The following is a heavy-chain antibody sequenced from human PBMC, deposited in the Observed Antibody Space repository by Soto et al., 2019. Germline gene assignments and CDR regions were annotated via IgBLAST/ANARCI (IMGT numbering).Heavy chain of an antibody. Sequence: EGSLRLSCAVSGFTFSGYAMTWVRQAPGKGLEWVSALTPGGETTYHIDSVKGRFTISRDNAKNTLYLQMNSLRADDTAVYYCAKDHPLWFGVSLYWGQGTLVTVSS. V-gene: IGHV3-23*01. CDR2: LTPGGETT. CDR1: GFTFSGYA. D-gene: IGHD3-10*01. J-gene: IGHJ4*02. CDR3: AKDHPLWFGVSLY.